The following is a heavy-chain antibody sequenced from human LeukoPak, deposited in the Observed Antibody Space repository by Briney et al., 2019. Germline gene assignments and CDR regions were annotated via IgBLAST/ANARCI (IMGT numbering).Heavy chain of an antibody. CDR3: ARGARLVHDTSFYIDS. CDR1: GDSIYSGGFY. J-gene: IGHJ4*02. V-gene: IGHV4-31*03. D-gene: IGHD1-1*01. Sequence: SETLSLTCTVSGDSIYSGGFYWSSIRQHPGKGLEWIGHIYYSGTTYYNPSLESRLIISVDTSKNEFSLKVTSMTGADTAVYFCARGARLVHDTSFYIDSWGQGTLVTVSS. CDR2: IYYSGTT.